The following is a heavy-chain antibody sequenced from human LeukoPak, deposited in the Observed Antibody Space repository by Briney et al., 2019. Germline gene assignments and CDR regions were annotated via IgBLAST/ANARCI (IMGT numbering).Heavy chain of an antibody. V-gene: IGHV1-18*01. CDR1: GYTFTSSG. CDR3: ARPRNYYDNGGYYNWFDS. CDR2: ISVNNGNA. D-gene: IGHD3-22*01. Sequence: ASVKVSCKASGYTFTSSGISWVRQAPGQGLEWMGWISVNNGNAKYAQKFQGRVTMTTDTSTTTAYMEPRSLRSDDTAVYFCARPRNYYDNGGYYNWFDSWGQGTLVTVSS. J-gene: IGHJ5*01.